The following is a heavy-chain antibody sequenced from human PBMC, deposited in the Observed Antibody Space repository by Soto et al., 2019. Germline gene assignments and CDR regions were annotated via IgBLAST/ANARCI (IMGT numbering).Heavy chain of an antibody. V-gene: IGHV3-30*18. J-gene: IGHJ4*02. CDR1: GFTFSSYG. CDR3: AKDRYSSGWYFDY. CDR2: ISYDGSNK. Sequence: QVQLVESGGGVVQPGRSLRLSCAASGFTFSSYGMHWVRQAPGKGLEWVAVISYDGSNKYYADSVKGRFTISRDNSKNTLYLQMNSLRAEDTAVYYCAKDRYSSGWYFDYWGQGTLVTVSS. D-gene: IGHD6-19*01.